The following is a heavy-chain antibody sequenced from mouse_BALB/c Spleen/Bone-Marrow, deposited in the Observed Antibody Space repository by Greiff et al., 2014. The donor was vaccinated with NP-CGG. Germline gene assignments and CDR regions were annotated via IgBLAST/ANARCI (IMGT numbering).Heavy chain of an antibody. D-gene: IGHD1-1*01. CDR2: IDPANGNT. Sequence: EVKVVESGAELVKPGASVKLSCTASGFNIKDTYMHWVKRRPEKGLEWIGRIDPANGNTKYDPKFQGKATITADTSSNTAYLQLSSLTSEDTAVYYCAPYYYGSSQFAYWGQGTLVTVSA. V-gene: IGHV14-3*02. CDR3: APYYYGSSQFAY. CDR1: GFNIKDTY. J-gene: IGHJ3*01.